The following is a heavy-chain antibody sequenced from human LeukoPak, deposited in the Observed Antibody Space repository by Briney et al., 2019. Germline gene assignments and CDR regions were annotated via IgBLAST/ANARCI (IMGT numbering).Heavy chain of an antibody. CDR3: AKDQVSYDSSGDGMDV. CDR1: GFTFSSYA. CDR2: ISGSGGST. D-gene: IGHD3-22*01. J-gene: IGHJ6*02. Sequence: PGGSLRLSCAASGFTFSSYAMSWVRQAPGKGLEWVSAISGSGGSTYYADSVKGRFTTSRDNSKNTLYLQMNSLRAEDTAVYYCAKDQVSYDSSGDGMDVWGQGTTVTVSS. V-gene: IGHV3-23*01.